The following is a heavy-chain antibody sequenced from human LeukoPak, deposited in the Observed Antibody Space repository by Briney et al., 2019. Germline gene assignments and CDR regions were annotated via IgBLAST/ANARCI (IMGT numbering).Heavy chain of an antibody. CDR2: ISGSGGST. CDR3: AKDRGYCSGNNCYSGWFDP. Sequence: GGSLRLSCAASGITFSSYAMSWVRQAPGKGQEWVSAISGSGGSTYYADSVKGRFTISRDNSKNTLYLQMNSLRAEDTAVYYCAKDRGYCSGNNCYSGWFDPWGQGTLVTVSS. J-gene: IGHJ5*02. D-gene: IGHD2-15*01. V-gene: IGHV3-23*01. CDR1: GITFSSYA.